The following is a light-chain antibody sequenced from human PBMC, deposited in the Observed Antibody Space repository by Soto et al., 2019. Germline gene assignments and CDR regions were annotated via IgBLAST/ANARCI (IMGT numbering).Light chain of an antibody. V-gene: IGKV4-1*01. J-gene: IGKJ2*01. Sequence: DIVMTQSPDSLALSLGERATINCKSSQSVLYSANNKNYLAWYQQKPGQPPKLLIYWASIRESGVPDRFSGSGSGTDFTLTINGLQAEDVAVYYCQQYSSPPRTFGQGTKLEIK. CDR3: QQYSSPPRT. CDR2: WAS. CDR1: QSVLYSANNKNY.